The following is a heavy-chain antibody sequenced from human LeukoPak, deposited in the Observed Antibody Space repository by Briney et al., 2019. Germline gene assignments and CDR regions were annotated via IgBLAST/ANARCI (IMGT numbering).Heavy chain of an antibody. V-gene: IGHV3-7*01. Sequence: GSLRLSCVASGFSFSSYTMSWVRQAPGKGLEWVAKMKEDGSDIYYVDSVKGRFTICRDNAKNSLCLQMSSLRVEDTAVYYSARGGARYLDNWGQGTLVTVSS. CDR2: MKEDGSDI. CDR3: ARGGARYLDN. J-gene: IGHJ4*02. CDR1: GFSFSSYT. D-gene: IGHD3-9*01.